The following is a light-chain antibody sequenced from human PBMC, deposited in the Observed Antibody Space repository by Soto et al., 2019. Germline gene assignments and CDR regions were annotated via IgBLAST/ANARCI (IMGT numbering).Light chain of an antibody. CDR2: AAS. J-gene: IGKJ5*01. V-gene: IGKV1-39*01. Sequence: DIHMTQSPFSLSASVGDRVIITCRASQTISSHLNWYQQKPGKAPNLLVYAASSLQSGVPSRFTGSGSGTDFTLTISSLQPEDFATYFCQQSYTTPITFGQGTRLEIK. CDR3: QQSYTTPIT. CDR1: QTISSH.